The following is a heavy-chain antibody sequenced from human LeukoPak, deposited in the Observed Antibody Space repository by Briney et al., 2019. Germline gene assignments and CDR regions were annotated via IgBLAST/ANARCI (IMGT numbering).Heavy chain of an antibody. J-gene: IGHJ6*02. V-gene: IGHV1-18*01. CDR3: ARDLAAMGPNYYYYGMDV. CDR2: ISAYNGNT. D-gene: IGHD5-18*01. Sequence: GASVKVSCKASGYTFTSYGISWVRQAPGQGLEWMGWISAYNGNTNYAQKLQGRVTMTTDTSTSTAYMELRSLRSDDTAVYYCARDLAAMGPNYYYYGMDVWGQGTRSPSP. CDR1: GYTFTSYG.